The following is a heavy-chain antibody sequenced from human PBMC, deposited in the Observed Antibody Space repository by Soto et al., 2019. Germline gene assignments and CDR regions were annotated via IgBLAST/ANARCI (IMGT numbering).Heavy chain of an antibody. D-gene: IGHD2-2*01. J-gene: IGHJ5*02. V-gene: IGHV4-38-2*01. CDR3: ARAGGYCSSTSCYWGNWFDP. CDR1: GYSISGGYY. Sequence: PSETLSLPCAVSGYSISGGYYGGWIRQPPVKGLEWIGSIYHSGSNYYDPSVKSRVTISVDTSKNQFSLKLSSVTDADTAVYYCARAGGYCSSTSCYWGNWFDPWGQGTLVTVSS. CDR2: IYHSGSN.